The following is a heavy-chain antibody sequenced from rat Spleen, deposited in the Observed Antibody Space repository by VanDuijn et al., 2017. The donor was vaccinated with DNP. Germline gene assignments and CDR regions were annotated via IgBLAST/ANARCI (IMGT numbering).Heavy chain of an antibody. CDR3: AGRPPPTRGPFDY. CDR1: GYSITYNY. J-gene: IGHJ2*01. V-gene: IGHV3-1*01. Sequence: EVQLQESGPGLVKPSQSLSLTCSVTGYSITYNYWGWFRRFPRNKMQWIGHISYSGSTSYNPSLKSRISITRDTSKNQFFLQLNSVTTEDTATYYCAGRPPPTRGPFDYWGQGVMVRVSS. CDR2: ISYSGST. D-gene: IGHD1-4*01.